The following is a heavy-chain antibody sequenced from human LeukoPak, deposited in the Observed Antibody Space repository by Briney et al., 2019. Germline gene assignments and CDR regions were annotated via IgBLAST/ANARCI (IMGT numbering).Heavy chain of an antibody. CDR2: IVGRDGRT. CDR1: GLASSTNV. CDR3: ASRPPILFDWVAPFDY. D-gene: IGHD3-9*01. J-gene: IGHJ4*02. V-gene: IGHV3-23*01. Sequence: GGSLRLSCAASGLASSTNVMSWVRQAPGKGLEWVSSIVGRDGRTFYADSVKGRFTISSDNSKNTLFLHMNGLRAEDTAVYYCASRPPILFDWVAPFDYWGQGTLVTVSS.